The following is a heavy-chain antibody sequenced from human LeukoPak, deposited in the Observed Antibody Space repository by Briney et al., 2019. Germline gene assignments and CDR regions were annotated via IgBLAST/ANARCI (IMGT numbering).Heavy chain of an antibody. CDR1: GFTFSSYD. V-gene: IGHV3-13*01. Sequence: GSLRLSCAASGFTFSSYDMHWVRQATGKGLEWVSAIGTAGDTYYPGSVKGRFTISRENAKNSLYLQMNSLRAGDTAVYYCARGRGFFTPPIGMDVWGQGTTVTVSS. CDR2: IGTAGDT. CDR3: ARGRGFFTPPIGMDV. D-gene: IGHD2-8*01. J-gene: IGHJ6*02.